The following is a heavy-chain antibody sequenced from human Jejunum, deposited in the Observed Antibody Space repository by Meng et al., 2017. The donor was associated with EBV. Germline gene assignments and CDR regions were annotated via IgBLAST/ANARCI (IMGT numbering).Heavy chain of an antibody. J-gene: IGHJ4*02. CDR2: INENGRTT. CDR3: SRDLAGPYDD. V-gene: IGHV3-74*01. Sequence: RRVGSGGAVVQPGGAVGLSCAASGVTCSTYWMHWGRQAPGKGLVWISRINENGRTTTYADSVKGRFTISRDNTKNTLYLQMNNLRAEDTAVYFCSRDLAGPYDDWGQGTLVTVSS. CDR1: GVTCSTYW.